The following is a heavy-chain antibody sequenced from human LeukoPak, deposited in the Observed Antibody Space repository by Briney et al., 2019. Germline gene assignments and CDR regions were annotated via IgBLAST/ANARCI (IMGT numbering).Heavy chain of an antibody. CDR2: INLRGGST. V-gene: IGHV1-46*03. D-gene: IGHD3-22*01. J-gene: IGHJ4*02. CDR3: AVVDYYDSSGYESFDS. Sequence: ASVKVSCKASGYTFTNYYMHWVRQAPGPGLEWMGIINLRGGSTSYAQKFQGRVTMTRDTSTSTVYMELSSLRSEDTAVYYCAVVDYYDSSGYESFDSWGQGTLVTVSS. CDR1: GYTFTNYY.